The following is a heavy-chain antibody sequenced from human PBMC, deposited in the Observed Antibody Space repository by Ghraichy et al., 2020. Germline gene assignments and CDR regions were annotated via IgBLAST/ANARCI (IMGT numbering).Heavy chain of an antibody. J-gene: IGHJ6*02. CDR2: ISYDGSNK. D-gene: IGHD2-2*02. CDR3: AKDRRYCSSTSCYTTYYYGMDV. Sequence: GGSLRLSCAASGFTFSSYGMHWVRQAPGKGLEWVAVISYDGSNKYYADSVKGRFTISRDNSKNTLYLQMNSLRAEDTAVYYCAKDRRYCSSTSCYTTYYYGMDVWGQGTTVTVSS. V-gene: IGHV3-30*18. CDR1: GFTFSSYG.